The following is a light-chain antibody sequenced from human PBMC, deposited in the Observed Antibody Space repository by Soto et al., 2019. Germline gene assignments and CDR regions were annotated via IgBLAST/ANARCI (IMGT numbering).Light chain of an antibody. CDR3: VSYTDTDTLV. J-gene: IGLJ1*01. CDR2: NDR. Sequence: SYELTQAPSVSVAPGQTAWVTCGGDDIGDKRVHWYQQRPGQAPVLVVYNDRDRPSGIPERFSGSRSGNTASLTISGLQPDDEGDYFCVSYTDTDTLVFGTGTKLTVL. V-gene: IGLV3-21*02. CDR1: DIGDKR.